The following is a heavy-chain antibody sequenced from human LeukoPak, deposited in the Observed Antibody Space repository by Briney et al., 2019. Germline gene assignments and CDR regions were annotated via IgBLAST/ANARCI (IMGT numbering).Heavy chain of an antibody. J-gene: IGHJ5*02. Sequence: ASVKVSCKASGYTFISYTMNWVRQAPGQGLEWMGIINPSGGSTSYAQKFQGRVTMTRDMSTTTDYMELSSLRSEDTAVYYCARDNSMEDTAWWFDPWGQGTLVTVSS. CDR1: GYTFISYT. V-gene: IGHV1-46*01. CDR3: ARDNSMEDTAWWFDP. D-gene: IGHD1-1*01. CDR2: INPSGGST.